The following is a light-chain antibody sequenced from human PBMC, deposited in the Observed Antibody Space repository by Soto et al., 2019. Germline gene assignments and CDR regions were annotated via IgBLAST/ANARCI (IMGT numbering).Light chain of an antibody. CDR3: SSYSSSTTLYV. CDR1: GSDVGGYNY. V-gene: IGLV2-14*01. CDR2: DVS. J-gene: IGLJ1*01. Sequence: QSVLTQPACVSGYPGQSITISCTGTGSDVGGYNYVSWYQQHPGKAPKLMIYDVSNRPSGVSNRFSGSKSGNTASLTISGLQAEDEAEYYCSSYSSSTTLYVFGTGTKVTVL.